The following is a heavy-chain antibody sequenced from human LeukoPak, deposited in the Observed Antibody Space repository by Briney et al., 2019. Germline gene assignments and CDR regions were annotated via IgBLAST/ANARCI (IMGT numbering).Heavy chain of an antibody. V-gene: IGHV3-53*01. D-gene: IGHD3-16*01. CDR2: MYTGGTT. CDR1: GFTVSGTH. J-gene: IGHJ4*02. Sequence: GGSLRLSCAASGFTVSGTHMSWVRQAPGKGLEWVSAMYTGGTTYYADSVQGRFTISRDNSKNTLYLQMNSLRAEDTAVYYCAKDDATSGGGLASWGQGTLVTVSS. CDR3: AKDDATSGGGLAS.